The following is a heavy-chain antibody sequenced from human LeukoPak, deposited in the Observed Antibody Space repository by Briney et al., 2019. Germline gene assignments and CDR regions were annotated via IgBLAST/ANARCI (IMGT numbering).Heavy chain of an antibody. CDR3: ARDLNYNLDF. CDR2: IDNDGGT. V-gene: IGHV3-74*01. J-gene: IGHJ4*02. D-gene: IGHD5-24*01. CDR1: GFTFSHSY. Sequence: GGSLRLSCAASGFTFSHSYMHWVRQAPGKGLVWVSRIDNDGGTGYADSVKGRFTITRDNAKNTVFLQMSSLRAEDTALYYCARDLNYNLDFWGQGTLVTVSS.